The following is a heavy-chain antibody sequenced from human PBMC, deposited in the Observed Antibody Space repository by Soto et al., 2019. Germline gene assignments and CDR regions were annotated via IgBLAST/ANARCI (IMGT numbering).Heavy chain of an antibody. CDR2: IDEDGTKR. Sequence: PGGSLRLSCAASGFTFSGYWMSWVRQAPGKGMEWVANIDEDGTKRNYVDSVGGRFTISRDNAKNSLYLQMSSLRAEATAVYYCPKGDWLDDWAQPTLVTVSS. CDR3: PKGDWLDD. CDR1: GFTFSGYW. V-gene: IGHV3-7*03. J-gene: IGHJ5*02.